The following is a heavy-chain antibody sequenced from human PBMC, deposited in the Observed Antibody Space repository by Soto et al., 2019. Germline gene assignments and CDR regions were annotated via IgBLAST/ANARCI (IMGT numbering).Heavy chain of an antibody. CDR3: VRDYCSSPSCSFDY. CDR2: IRGSGGRP. CDR1: GFSLSNKA. Sequence: LRLSCVASGFSLSNKAMNWVRQAPGKGLEWVSSIRGSGGRPFYADSVKGRFSLSRDNSKNTLSLQMNSLRVEDTAVYYCVRDYCSSPSCSFDYWGQGTLVTVSS. V-gene: IGHV3-23*01. D-gene: IGHD2-2*01. J-gene: IGHJ4*02.